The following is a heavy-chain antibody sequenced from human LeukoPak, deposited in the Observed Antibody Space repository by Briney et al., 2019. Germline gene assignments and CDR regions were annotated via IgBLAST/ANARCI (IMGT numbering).Heavy chain of an antibody. CDR2: ISSSGSTI. Sequence: GGSLRLSCAASGFTFSSYEMNWVRQAPGKGLEWVSYISSSGSTIYYADSVKGRFTISRDNAKNSLYLQMNSLRAEDTAVYYCARVSSSGWYYFDYWGQGTLVTVSS. CDR3: ARVSSSGWYYFDY. D-gene: IGHD6-19*01. CDR1: GFTFSSYE. V-gene: IGHV3-48*03. J-gene: IGHJ4*02.